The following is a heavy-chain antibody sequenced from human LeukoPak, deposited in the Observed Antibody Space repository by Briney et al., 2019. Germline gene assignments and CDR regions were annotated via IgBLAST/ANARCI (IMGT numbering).Heavy chain of an antibody. J-gene: IGHJ4*02. Sequence: PGGSLRLSCAASGFTFANYLMSWVRQTPGKGLEWVSSVSGSGGSTYYADSVKGRFTISRDNSKNTVYLQTSSLRAEDTAVYYCAKLTQSSAYWGQGTLVTVSS. D-gene: IGHD4-23*01. V-gene: IGHV3-23*01. CDR2: VSGSGGST. CDR1: GFTFANYL. CDR3: AKLTQSSAY.